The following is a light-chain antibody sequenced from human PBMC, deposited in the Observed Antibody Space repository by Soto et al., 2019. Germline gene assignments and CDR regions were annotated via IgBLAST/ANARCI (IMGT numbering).Light chain of an antibody. CDR3: QQYNNWPIT. J-gene: IGKJ5*01. Sequence: ERLRSQCPAALSVCPWGIATLSCGASQSVSSNLAWYQQKPGQAPRLFIYGASTRATGIPPKFSGSGSGTEFSLTISSLQSEDFAVYYCQQYNNWPITFGQGTRLEIK. CDR2: GAS. CDR1: QSVSSN. V-gene: IGKV3-15*01.